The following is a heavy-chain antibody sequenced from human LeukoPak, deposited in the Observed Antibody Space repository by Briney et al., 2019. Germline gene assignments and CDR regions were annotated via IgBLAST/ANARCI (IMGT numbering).Heavy chain of an antibody. CDR3: ARVFYDF. CDR1: GFTFSRHY. CDR2: IKQDSSAK. D-gene: IGHD3-3*01. V-gene: IGHV3-7*01. J-gene: IGHJ4*02. Sequence: GGSLRLSCVASGFTFSRHYTSWVRQAPGKGLEWVANIKQDSSAKAYVDSVKGRFTISRDNAKNSLYLQMNSLRDEDTAVYYCARVFYDFWGQGTLVTVSS.